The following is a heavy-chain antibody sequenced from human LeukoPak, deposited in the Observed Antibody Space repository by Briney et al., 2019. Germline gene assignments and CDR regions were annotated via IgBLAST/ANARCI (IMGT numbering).Heavy chain of an antibody. CDR3: ARVRGVRGLASGRFDP. J-gene: IGHJ5*02. Sequence: SETLSLTCAVYGGSFSGYYWSWIRQPPGKGLEWIGEINHSGSTNYNPSLKSRVTISVDTSKNQFSLKLSSATAADTAVYYCARVRGVRGLASGRFDPWGQGTLVTVSS. CDR2: INHSGST. CDR1: GGSFSGYY. V-gene: IGHV4-34*01. D-gene: IGHD3-10*01.